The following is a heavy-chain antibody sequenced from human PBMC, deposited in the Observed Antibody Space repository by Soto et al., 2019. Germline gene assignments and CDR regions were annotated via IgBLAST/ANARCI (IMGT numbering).Heavy chain of an antibody. CDR1: GFTFSSHA. J-gene: IGHJ3*02. Sequence: EVQRLESGGGLVQPGGSLRLSCAASGFTFSSHAMSWVRQGPGKGLEWVSAISGSGGSTYYADSVKGRFSISRDNSKNTLYLQMISLRPEDTAVYYCAKEGWLFRPDAFDIWGQGTMITVSS. CDR2: ISGSGGST. D-gene: IGHD3-22*01. CDR3: AKEGWLFRPDAFDI. V-gene: IGHV3-23*01.